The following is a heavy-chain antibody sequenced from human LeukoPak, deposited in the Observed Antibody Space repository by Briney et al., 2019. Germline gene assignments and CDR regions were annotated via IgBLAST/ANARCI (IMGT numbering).Heavy chain of an antibody. CDR3: ARVPGDYGWFDP. J-gene: IGHJ5*02. CDR1: GGSISSGGYS. D-gene: IGHD4-17*01. V-gene: IGHV4-30-2*01. CDR2: IYHSGST. Sequence: SETLSLTCAVSGGSISSGGYSWSWIRQPPGKGLEWIGYIYHSGSTYYNPSLKSRVTISVDRSKNQFSLKLSSVTAGDTAVYYCARVPGDYGWFDPWGQGTLVTVSS.